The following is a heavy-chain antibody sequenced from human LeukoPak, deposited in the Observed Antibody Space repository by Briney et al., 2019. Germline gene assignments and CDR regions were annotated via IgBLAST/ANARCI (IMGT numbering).Heavy chain of an antibody. J-gene: IGHJ4*02. CDR3: ARVVAATAQADY. Sequence: GESLRLSCTASGFTFSNFWMGWVRQAPGKGLEWVANIKQDETEKFYLGSVKGRFTISRDNAKNSLYLQMNSLRVEDTAVYYCARVVAATAQADYWGQGTLVTVSS. CDR2: IKQDETEK. D-gene: IGHD2-15*01. CDR1: GFTFSNFW. V-gene: IGHV3-7*03.